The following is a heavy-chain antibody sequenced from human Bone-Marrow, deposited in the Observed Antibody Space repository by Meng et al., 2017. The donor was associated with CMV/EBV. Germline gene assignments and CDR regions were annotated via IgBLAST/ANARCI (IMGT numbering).Heavy chain of an antibody. CDR1: GFTFSSYE. D-gene: IGHD5-12*01. J-gene: IGHJ4*02. V-gene: IGHV3-48*03. CDR2: ISSSGSTI. CDR3: ARVGSAFDRPKDYFDF. Sequence: GGSLRLSCAASGFTFSSYEMNWVRQAPGKGLEWVSYISSSGSTIYYADSVKGRLTISRDNAKNSLYLQMNSLRAEDTAVYYCARVGSAFDRPKDYFDFWGQGTLVTVSS.